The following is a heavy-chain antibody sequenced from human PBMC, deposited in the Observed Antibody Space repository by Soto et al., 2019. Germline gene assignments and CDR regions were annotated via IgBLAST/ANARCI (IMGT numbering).Heavy chain of an antibody. D-gene: IGHD2-2*01. J-gene: IGHJ4*02. CDR1: GYTFTGYY. Sequence: GASVKVSCKASGYTFTGYYMHWVRQAPGQGLEWMGWINPNSGGTNYAQKFQGRVTMTRDTSISTAYMELSRLRSDDTAVCYCARVSHCSSTSCYPGGFDYWGQGTLVTVSS. CDR2: INPNSGGT. V-gene: IGHV1-2*02. CDR3: ARVSHCSSTSCYPGGFDY.